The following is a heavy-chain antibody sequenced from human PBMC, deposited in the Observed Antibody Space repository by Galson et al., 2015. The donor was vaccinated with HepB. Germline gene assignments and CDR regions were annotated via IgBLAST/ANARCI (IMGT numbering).Heavy chain of an antibody. J-gene: IGHJ6*02. V-gene: IGHV1-2*04. CDR1: GYTFTGYY. D-gene: IGHD2-2*01. CDR2: INPNSGGT. CDR3: ARDGVPAASYYYYYGMDV. Sequence: SVKVSCKASGYTFTGYYMHWVRQAPGQGLEWMGWINPNSGGTNYAQKFQGWVTMTRDTSISTAYMELSRLRSDDTAVYYCARDGVPAASYYYYYGMDVWGQGNPGHHLL.